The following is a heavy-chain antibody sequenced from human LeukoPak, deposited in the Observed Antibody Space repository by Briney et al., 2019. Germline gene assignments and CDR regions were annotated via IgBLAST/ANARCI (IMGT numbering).Heavy chain of an antibody. J-gene: IGHJ4*02. CDR3: AKINNDDDY. Sequence: GGSLRLSCAASGFTFTTFGIHWVRQAPGKGLEWVAAISPDGNIEYYTDSVKGRSTISRDNSKNMIYLQMNSLRGEDSAVYYCAKINNDDDYWGQGTLVTVSS. CDR2: ISPDGNIE. D-gene: IGHD1/OR15-1a*01. V-gene: IGHV3-30*18. CDR1: GFTFTTFG.